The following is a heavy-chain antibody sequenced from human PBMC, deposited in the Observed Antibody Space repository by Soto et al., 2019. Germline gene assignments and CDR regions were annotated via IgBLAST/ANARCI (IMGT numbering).Heavy chain of an antibody. CDR3: ARDPQQLVKYYFDY. V-gene: IGHV3-30-3*01. J-gene: IGHJ4*02. Sequence: GGSLRLSCAASGFTFSSYAMHWVRQAPGKGLEWVAVISYDGSNKYYADSVKGRFTISRDNSKNTLYLQMNSLRAEDTAVYYCARDPQQLVKYYFDYWGQGTLVTVSS. CDR2: ISYDGSNK. D-gene: IGHD6-13*01. CDR1: GFTFSSYA.